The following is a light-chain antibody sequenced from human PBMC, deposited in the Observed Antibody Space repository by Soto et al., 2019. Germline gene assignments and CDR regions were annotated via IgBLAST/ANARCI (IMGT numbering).Light chain of an antibody. CDR1: QGISSY. J-gene: IGKJ4*01. Sequence: AIRMTQSPSSRSASTGDRFTITCRASQGISSYLAWYQQKPGKAPKLLIYAASTLQSGVPSRFSGSGSGTDFTLTISCLQSEDFATYYCQQYYSYPLTFGGGTKVDI. CDR2: AAS. V-gene: IGKV1-8*01. CDR3: QQYYSYPLT.